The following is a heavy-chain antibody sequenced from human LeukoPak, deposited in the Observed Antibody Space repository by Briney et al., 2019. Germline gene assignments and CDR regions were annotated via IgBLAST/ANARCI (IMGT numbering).Heavy chain of an antibody. Sequence: SGTLSLTCTVSGASISSSTYYWGWIRRSPGKGLEWIGSVNYAVNTYYNPSLKSRVTISADTSKNQFSLKMNFVTAADTALYYCARHLGPYSASYLDYWGQGSLVTVSS. V-gene: IGHV4-39*01. D-gene: IGHD1-26*01. CDR2: VNYAVNT. CDR1: GASISSSTYY. CDR3: ARHLGPYSASYLDY. J-gene: IGHJ4*02.